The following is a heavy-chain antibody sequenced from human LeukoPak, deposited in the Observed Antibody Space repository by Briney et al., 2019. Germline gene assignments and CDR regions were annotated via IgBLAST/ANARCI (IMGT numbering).Heavy chain of an antibody. Sequence: PGGSLRLSCAASGFTFSSYSMNWVRQAPGKGLEWVSSISSSSSYIYYADSVKGRFTISRDNAKNSLYLQMNSLRAEDTAVYYCARELPLIAAAGTWGQGTLVTVSS. CDR2: ISSSSSYI. CDR1: GFTFSSYS. CDR3: ARELPLIAAAGT. D-gene: IGHD6-13*01. V-gene: IGHV3-21*01. J-gene: IGHJ4*02.